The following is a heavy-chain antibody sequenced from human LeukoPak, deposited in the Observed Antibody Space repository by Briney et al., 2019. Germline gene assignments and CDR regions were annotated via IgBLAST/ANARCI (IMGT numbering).Heavy chain of an antibody. CDR3: ARDTAIYYYYYMDV. CDR2: IYTSGST. D-gene: IGHD5-18*01. J-gene: IGHJ6*03. CDR1: GGSISSGSYC. V-gene: IGHV4-61*02. Sequence: SETLSLTCTVSGGSISSGSYCWSWIRQPAGKGLEWIGRIYTSGSTNYNPSLKSRVTMSVDTSKNQFSLKLSSVTAADTAVYYCARDTAIYYYYYMDVWGKGTTVTVSS.